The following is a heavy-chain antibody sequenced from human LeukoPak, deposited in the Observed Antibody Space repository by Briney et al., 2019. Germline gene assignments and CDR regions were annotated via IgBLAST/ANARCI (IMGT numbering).Heavy chain of an antibody. CDR2: ISAYSGKT. J-gene: IGHJ4*02. Sequence: ASVKVSCKASGYTFTSYGINWVRQAPGQGLEWMGWISAYSGKTNYAQKFQGRVTMTTDTSTSTGYMELRSLRSDDTAVYYCARAARVWSGYWGASGFDYWGQGTLVTVSS. V-gene: IGHV1-18*01. CDR3: ARAARVWSGYWGASGFDY. CDR1: GYTFTSYG. D-gene: IGHD3-3*01.